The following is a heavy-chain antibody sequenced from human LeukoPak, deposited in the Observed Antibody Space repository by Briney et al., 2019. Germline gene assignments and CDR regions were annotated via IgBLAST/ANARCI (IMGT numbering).Heavy chain of an antibody. CDR3: AKDSINYAMDV. Sequence: TGRSLRLSCTASGFTFYDYRMNWVRQAPGKGLEWVSGISWNSGSIGYADSVKGRFTISRDNAKNSLYLQMNSLRPEDTALYYCAKDSINYAMDVWGQGTTVTVSS. V-gene: IGHV3-9*01. CDR1: GFTFYDYR. CDR2: ISWNSGSI. J-gene: IGHJ6*02. D-gene: IGHD2/OR15-2a*01.